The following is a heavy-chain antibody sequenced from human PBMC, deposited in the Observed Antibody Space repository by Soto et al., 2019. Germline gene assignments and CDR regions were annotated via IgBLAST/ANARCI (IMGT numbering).Heavy chain of an antibody. CDR1: GYTLTELS. Sequence: ASVKVSCKVSGYTLTELSMHWVRQAPGKGLEWMGGFDPEDGETIYAQKFRGRVTMTEDTSTDTAYMELNSLRSEDTAVYYCATERATVRLLHERQSNDAFEIWGRGTMVTVSS. J-gene: IGHJ3*02. CDR2: FDPEDGET. D-gene: IGHD3-10*01. V-gene: IGHV1-24*01. CDR3: ATERATVRLLHERQSNDAFEI.